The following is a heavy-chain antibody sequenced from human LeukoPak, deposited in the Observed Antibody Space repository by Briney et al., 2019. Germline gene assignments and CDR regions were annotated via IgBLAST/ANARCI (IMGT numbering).Heavy chain of an antibody. V-gene: IGHV3-30*04. CDR3: ASQDKPEYSSGWYPRGPFDY. J-gene: IGHJ4*02. CDR1: GFTFSSYA. CDR2: ISYDGSNK. D-gene: IGHD6-19*01. Sequence: GGSLRLSCAASGFTFSSYAMHWVRQAPGKGLEWVAVISYDGSNKYYADSVKGRFTISRDNSKNTLYLQMNSLRAEDTAVYYCASQDKPEYSSGWYPRGPFDYWGQGTLVTVSS.